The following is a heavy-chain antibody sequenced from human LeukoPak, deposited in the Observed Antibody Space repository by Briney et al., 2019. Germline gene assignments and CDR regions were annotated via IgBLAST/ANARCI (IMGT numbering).Heavy chain of an antibody. Sequence: GGSLRLSCAASGFTFANSAMNWVRQGPEKGLEWVSVIYSGGSTYYADSVKGRFTISRDNSKNTLYLQMNSLRAEDTAVYYCARDNLSGSYLVPNWFDPWGQGTQVTVSS. V-gene: IGHV3-66*01. J-gene: IGHJ5*02. D-gene: IGHD1-26*01. CDR2: IYSGGST. CDR1: GFTFANSA. CDR3: ARDNLSGSYLVPNWFDP.